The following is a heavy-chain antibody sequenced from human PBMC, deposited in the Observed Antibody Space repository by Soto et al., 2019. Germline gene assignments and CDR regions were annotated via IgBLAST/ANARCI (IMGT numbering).Heavy chain of an antibody. J-gene: IGHJ4*02. CDR3: AREKYDSSFDY. CDR2: ISYSGST. CDR1: GGSISSHY. D-gene: IGHD3-22*01. Sequence: LSLTCTASGGSISSHYWSWIRQPPGKGLEWIGYISYSGSTNYNPSLKSRVTISVDTSRNQFSLRLSSVTAADTAIYYCAREKYDSSFDYWGQGTLVTVSS. V-gene: IGHV4-59*11.